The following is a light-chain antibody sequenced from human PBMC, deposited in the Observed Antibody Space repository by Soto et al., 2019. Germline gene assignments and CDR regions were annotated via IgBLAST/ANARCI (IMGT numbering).Light chain of an antibody. CDR3: QQRTNWPPWT. CDR2: DAS. Sequence: ASQSISLSLAWYQHKPGQAPRLLIYDASKRATGIPARFSGSGSGTDFTLTISSLEPEDFAVYYCQQRTNWPPWTFGQGTKVDI. V-gene: IGKV3-11*01. CDR1: QSISLS. J-gene: IGKJ1*01.